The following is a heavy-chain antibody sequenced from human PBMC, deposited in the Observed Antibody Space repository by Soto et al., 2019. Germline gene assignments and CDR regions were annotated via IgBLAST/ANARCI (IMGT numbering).Heavy chain of an antibody. V-gene: IGHV1-2*02. CDR3: ATDRTQLKSHSHNYHGMDV. Sequence: QVQLEQSGAEVRKFGASVKVSCKASGYTFTDYYIHWVRQAPGQGLEWMGWISPHTGGTKYAQKFQGRVTMTRDTSITTAYMELSSLRSDDTAVYYCATDRTQLKSHSHNYHGMDVWGQGTPVTVSS. CDR2: ISPHTGGT. D-gene: IGHD6-13*01. J-gene: IGHJ6*02. CDR1: GYTFTDYY.